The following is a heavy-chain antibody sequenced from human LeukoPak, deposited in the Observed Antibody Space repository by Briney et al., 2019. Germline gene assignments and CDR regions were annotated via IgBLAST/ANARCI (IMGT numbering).Heavy chain of an antibody. CDR3: AGGFDWLSVI. Sequence: PSETLSLSCTVSGVSISNYYWTWLRQSPGKGLEWIGNIYFNGNTNYNPSLKSRVAISIDTSKKQFSLNMSSVTAADTAVFYCAGGFDWLSVIWGQGTMVTVSS. V-gene: IGHV4-59*01. CDR2: IYFNGNT. J-gene: IGHJ3*02. D-gene: IGHD3-9*01. CDR1: GVSISNYY.